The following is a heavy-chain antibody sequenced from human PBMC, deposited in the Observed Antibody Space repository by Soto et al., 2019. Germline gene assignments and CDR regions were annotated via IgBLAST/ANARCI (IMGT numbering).Heavy chain of an antibody. V-gene: IGHV3-30*18. Sequence: QVQLVESGGGVVQPGKSLRLSCAASGFIFSNYGMHWVRQAPGKGLEWVALISFDGKNRNYADSVKGRFTIYRDNPKNTLYLEMNSLRPEDTAFYYCAKRGGVVGGSEHACFEYGGRGPLVTVSS. D-gene: IGHD2-15*01. CDR3: AKRGGVVGGSEHACFEY. CDR1: GFIFSNYG. J-gene: IGHJ4*02. CDR2: ISFDGKNR.